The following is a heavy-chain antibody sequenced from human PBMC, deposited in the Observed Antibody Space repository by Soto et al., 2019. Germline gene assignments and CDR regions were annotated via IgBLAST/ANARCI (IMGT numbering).Heavy chain of an antibody. Sequence: GGSLRLSCAASGFTFSSYWMSWVRQAPGKGLEWVANIKQDGSEKYYVDSVKGRFTISRDNAKDSLYLQVNSLRAEDTAVYYSARASTVTSYYYYYYMDVWGKGTTVTVSS. J-gene: IGHJ6*03. V-gene: IGHV3-7*01. CDR2: IKQDGSEK. CDR1: GFTFSSYW. CDR3: ARASTVTSYYYYYYMDV. D-gene: IGHD4-17*01.